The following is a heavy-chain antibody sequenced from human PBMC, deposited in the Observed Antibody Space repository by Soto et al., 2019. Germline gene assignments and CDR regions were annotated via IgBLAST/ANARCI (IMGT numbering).Heavy chain of an antibody. Sequence: QAQLVQSGAEVKKPGASVKISCKASGYTFTSHAMHWVRQAPGQRPEWLGWINAGTGNTRYSQKFEVRVTISMDTSANTSYIEMNSLTSEDTAVYYCEKRRAHRIYYFYGMDVWGQGTTVTVS. CDR3: EKRRAHRIYYFYGMDV. CDR2: INAGTGNT. J-gene: IGHJ6*02. CDR1: GYTFTSHA. V-gene: IGHV1-3*01.